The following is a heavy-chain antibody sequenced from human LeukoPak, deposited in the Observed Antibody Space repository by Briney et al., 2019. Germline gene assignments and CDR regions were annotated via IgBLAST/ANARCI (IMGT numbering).Heavy chain of an antibody. V-gene: IGHV3-7*03. J-gene: IGHJ4*02. CDR3: AKDLASAY. Sequence: GGSLRLSCAASGFTFSSYWMSWVRQAPGKGLEWVANIKQDGSEKYYVDSVKGRFTISRDNSKNTLYLQMNSLRADDTAVYYCAKDLASAYWGQGTLVTVSS. D-gene: IGHD3-10*01. CDR2: IKQDGSEK. CDR1: GFTFSSYW.